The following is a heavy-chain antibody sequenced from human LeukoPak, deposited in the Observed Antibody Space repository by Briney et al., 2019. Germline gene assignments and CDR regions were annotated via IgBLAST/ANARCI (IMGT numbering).Heavy chain of an antibody. V-gene: IGHV1-69*05. CDR3: ARGPVRYCSGGSCYDYFDY. CDR1: GGTFSSYA. D-gene: IGHD2-15*01. CDR2: IIPIFGTA. J-gene: IGHJ4*02. Sequence: SVKVSCKASGGTFSSYAISWVRQAPGQGLEWMGGIIPIFGTANYAQKFQGRVTITTDESTSTAYMELSSLRSEDTAVYYCARGPVRYCSGGSCYDYFDYWGQGTLVTVSS.